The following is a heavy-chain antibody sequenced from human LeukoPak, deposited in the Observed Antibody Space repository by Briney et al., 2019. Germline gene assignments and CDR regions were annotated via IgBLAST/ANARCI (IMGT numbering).Heavy chain of an antibody. Sequence: GGSLRLSCAASGFTVSSNYMSWVRQAPGKGLEWVSVIYSGGSTYYADSVKGRFTISRDNSKNTLYLQMNSLRAEDTAVYYCASEDPGRYYYYGMDVWGQGTTVAVSS. CDR1: GFTVSSNY. J-gene: IGHJ6*02. V-gene: IGHV3-66*01. CDR3: ASEDPGRYYYYGMDV. CDR2: IYSGGST.